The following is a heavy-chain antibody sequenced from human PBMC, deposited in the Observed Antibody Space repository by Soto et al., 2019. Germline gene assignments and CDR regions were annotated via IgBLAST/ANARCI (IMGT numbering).Heavy chain of an antibody. V-gene: IGHV1-18*01. CDR3: ARALPPYAPTYSVVVARFDY. CDR1: NYDFRDYG. Sequence: QVQLVQSGPEMKEPGASVKVSCKASNYDFRDYGFSWVRQAPGQGLEWMGWISPYKGDTNYAQKFQGRVTLTTDASTNTAYMEWRSLRSDDTAMYYCARALPPYAPTYSVVVARFDYWGQGTRVTVSS. CDR2: ISPYKGDT. J-gene: IGHJ4*02. D-gene: IGHD5-12*01.